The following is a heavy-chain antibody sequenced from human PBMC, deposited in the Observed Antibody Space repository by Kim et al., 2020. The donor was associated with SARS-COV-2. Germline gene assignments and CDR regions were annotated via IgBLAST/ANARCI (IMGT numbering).Heavy chain of an antibody. CDR2: ISAYNGNT. V-gene: IGHV1-18*01. CDR3: ARESYDSSGYYYRFDY. CDR1: RYTFTSYG. Sequence: ASVKVSCKASRYTFTSYGISWVRQAPGQGLEWMGWISAYNGNTNYAQKLQGRVTMTTDTSTSTAYMELRSLRSDDTAVYYCARESYDSSGYYYRFDYWGQGTLVTVSS. D-gene: IGHD3-22*01. J-gene: IGHJ4*02.